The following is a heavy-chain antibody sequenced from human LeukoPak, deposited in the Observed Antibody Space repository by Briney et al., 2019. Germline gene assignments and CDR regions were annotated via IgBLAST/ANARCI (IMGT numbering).Heavy chain of an antibody. CDR1: GGSISSYY. D-gene: IGHD2-2*01. CDR2: IYYSGST. CDR3: ARGGSPIVVVPAAISFDY. V-gene: IGHV4-59*12. Sequence: PSETLSLTCTVSGGSISSYYWSWIRQPPGKGLEWIGYIYYSGSTNYNPSLKSRVTISVDTSKNQFSLKLSSVTAADTAVYYCARGGSPIVVVPAAISFDYWGQGTLVTVSS. J-gene: IGHJ4*02.